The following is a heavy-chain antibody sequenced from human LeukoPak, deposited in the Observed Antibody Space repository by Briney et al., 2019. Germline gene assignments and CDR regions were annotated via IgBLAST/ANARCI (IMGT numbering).Heavy chain of an antibody. CDR2: IIPILGIA. D-gene: IGHD3-22*01. J-gene: IGHJ4*02. Sequence: VKVSCKASGGTFSSYAISWVRQAPGQGLEWMGRIIPILGIANYAQKFQGRVTITSDKSTSTAYMELSSLRSEDTAVYYCASTLDDYYDSSGLIDYWGQGTLVTVSS. CDR1: GGTFSSYA. CDR3: ASTLDDYYDSSGLIDY. V-gene: IGHV1-69*04.